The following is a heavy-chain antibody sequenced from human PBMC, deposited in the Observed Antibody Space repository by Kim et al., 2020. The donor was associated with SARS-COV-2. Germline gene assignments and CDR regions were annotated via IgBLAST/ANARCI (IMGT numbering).Heavy chain of an antibody. CDR3: SCRNFYR. D-gene: IGHD1-7*01. V-gene: IGHV3-15*01. CDR2: IKSKNDGATI. J-gene: IGHJ4*02. CDR1: GFTFKNAW. Sequence: GGSLRLSCAASGFTFKNAWMNWVRQAPGKGPEWICRIKSKNDGATIVYAAPVKGRFSISRDDSRSTLYLQMNSLKTEDTGFYYCSCRNFYRWGQGTLVIV.